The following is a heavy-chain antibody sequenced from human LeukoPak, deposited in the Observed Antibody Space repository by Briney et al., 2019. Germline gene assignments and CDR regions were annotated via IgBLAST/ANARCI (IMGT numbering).Heavy chain of an antibody. J-gene: IGHJ3*02. CDR3: ARDRMNWGLGAFDI. CDR2: IYHSGST. D-gene: IGHD7-27*01. CDR1: GGSISSGGYS. Sequence: SQTQSLTCAVSGGSISSGGYSWSWIRQPPGKGLEWIGYIYHSGSTYYKPSLKSRVTISVDRSKNQFSLKLSSVTAADTAVYYCARDRMNWGLGAFDIWGQGTMVTVSS. V-gene: IGHV4-30-2*01.